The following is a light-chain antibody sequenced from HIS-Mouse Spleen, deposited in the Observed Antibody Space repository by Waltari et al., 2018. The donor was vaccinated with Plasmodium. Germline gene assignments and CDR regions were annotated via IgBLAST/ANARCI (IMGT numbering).Light chain of an antibody. CDR3: QQYNSYSWT. J-gene: IGKJ1*01. V-gene: IGKV1-5*03. Sequence: DIQMTQSPSTLSASVGDRVTITCRASQSISSWLAWYQQKPGKAPKLLIDKASSLESGVPSRFSGSRSGTEFPLTISSLQPDDFATYYCQQYNSYSWTFGQGTKVEIK. CDR2: KAS. CDR1: QSISSW.